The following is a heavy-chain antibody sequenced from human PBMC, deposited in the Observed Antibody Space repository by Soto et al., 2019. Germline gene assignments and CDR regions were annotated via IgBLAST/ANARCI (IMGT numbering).Heavy chain of an antibody. D-gene: IGHD3-22*01. J-gene: IGHJ4*02. CDR3: ARGLHYYGSSGYYFP. V-gene: IGHV3-21*01. CDR2: ISSSSSYI. CDR1: GFTFSSYS. Sequence: LRLSCAASGFTFSSYSMNWVRQAPGKGLEWVSSISSSSSYIYYADSVKGRFTISRDNAKNSLYLQMNSLRAEDTAVYYCARGLHYYGSSGYYFPWGQGTLVTVSS.